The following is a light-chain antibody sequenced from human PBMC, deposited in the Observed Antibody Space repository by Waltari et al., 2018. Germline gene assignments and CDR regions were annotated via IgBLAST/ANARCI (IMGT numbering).Light chain of an antibody. CDR2: ASS. CDR3: QQTYGSPPT. J-gene: IGKJ3*01. Sequence: DIQMTQSPSSLSASVGDRVTIPCRASQSISTYLHWYQQKPGKAPKLLVYASSNFQTGVSSRFSGSGSGTDFTLTISSLEPEDFATYYCQQTYGSPPTFGPGTKVDI. CDR1: QSISTY. V-gene: IGKV1-39*01.